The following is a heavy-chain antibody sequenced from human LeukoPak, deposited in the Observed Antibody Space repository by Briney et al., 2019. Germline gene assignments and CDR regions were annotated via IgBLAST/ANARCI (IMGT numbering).Heavy chain of an antibody. CDR1: GFSLSNTRMG. CDR3: ARIRGDYSDTSGYYGYFFDY. D-gene: IGHD3-22*01. V-gene: IGHV2-26*01. Sequence: SGPTLVNPTETLTLTCTVSGFSLSNTRMGVSWIRQPPGKALEWLAHIFSSVEKSYSTSLKSRLTISRDTSKSQVVLMMTNLDPGDTATYFCARIRGDYSDTSGYYGYFFDYWGQGTLVTVSS. J-gene: IGHJ4*02. CDR2: IFSSVEK.